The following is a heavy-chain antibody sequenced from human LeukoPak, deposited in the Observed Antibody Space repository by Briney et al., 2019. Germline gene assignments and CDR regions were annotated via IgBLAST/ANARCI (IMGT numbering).Heavy chain of an antibody. CDR1: GLTFSSNW. D-gene: IGHD6-25*01. V-gene: IGHV3-74*01. J-gene: IGHJ4*02. Sequence: GGSLRLSCATSGLTFSSNWMHWVRQAPGKGLVWVSRINSDGSSTIYADSVEGRFTISRDNAKNTLYLQMNSLRAEDTAVYYCSTQRGGSPGDYWGQGALVTVSS. CDR2: INSDGSST. CDR3: STQRGGSPGDY.